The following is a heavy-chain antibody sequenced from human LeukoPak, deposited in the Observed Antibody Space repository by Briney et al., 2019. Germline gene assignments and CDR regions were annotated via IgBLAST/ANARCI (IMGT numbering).Heavy chain of an antibody. Sequence: ASVKVSCKASGYTFTSYGISWVRQAPGQWLEWMGRSSAYNGNTNYAQKFQGRVTMTTDTSTSTAYMELRSLRSDDTAVYYCARVPPITMVRGATNWFDPWGQGTLVTVSS. CDR2: SSAYNGNT. J-gene: IGHJ5*02. V-gene: IGHV1-18*01. CDR1: GYTFTSYG. D-gene: IGHD3-10*01. CDR3: ARVPPITMVRGATNWFDP.